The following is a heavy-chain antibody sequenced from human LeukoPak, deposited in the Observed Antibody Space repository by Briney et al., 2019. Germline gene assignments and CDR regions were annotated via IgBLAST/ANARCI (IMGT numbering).Heavy chain of an antibody. CDR3: VRDEYDSSGYYEF. CDR1: GYTFTNYY. CDR2: MNPNSGAR. Sequence: ASMKVSCKASGYTFTNYYIHWVRQAPGQGLEWMGWMNPNSGARTYAQKFQGRVTLTRDTSINTAYMELSRLTSDDTAVCYCVRDEYDSSGYYEFWGQGALVTVSS. J-gene: IGHJ4*02. V-gene: IGHV1-2*02. D-gene: IGHD3-22*01.